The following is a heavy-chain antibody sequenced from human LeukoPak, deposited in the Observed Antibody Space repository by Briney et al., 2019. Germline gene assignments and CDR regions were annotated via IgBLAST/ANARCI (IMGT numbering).Heavy chain of an antibody. V-gene: IGHV1-8*01. CDR3: AKSGPISLRF. CDR1: GYSFTDYD. Sequence: ASVKVSCTTSGYSFTDYDIHWVRQATGQRPEWMGGMNPKTDNTEYAQKFQGRITLTWTTAISTAYMELSSLKSEDTAVYFCAKSGPISLRFWGQGTLVTVSS. D-gene: IGHD2/OR15-2a*01. CDR2: MNPKTDNT. J-gene: IGHJ4*02.